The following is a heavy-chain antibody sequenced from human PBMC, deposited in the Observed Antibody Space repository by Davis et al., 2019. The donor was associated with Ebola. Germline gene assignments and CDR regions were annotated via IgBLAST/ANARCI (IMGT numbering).Heavy chain of an antibody. D-gene: IGHD5-12*01. CDR1: GGSFSGYY. Sequence: SETLSLTCAVYGGSFSGYYWSWIRQPPGKGLEWIGEINHSGSTNYNPSLKSRVTISVDTSKNQFSLKLSSVTAADTAVYYRVGWLRFLDFDYWGQGTLVTVSS. CDR3: VGWLRFLDFDY. V-gene: IGHV4-34*01. CDR2: INHSGST. J-gene: IGHJ4*02.